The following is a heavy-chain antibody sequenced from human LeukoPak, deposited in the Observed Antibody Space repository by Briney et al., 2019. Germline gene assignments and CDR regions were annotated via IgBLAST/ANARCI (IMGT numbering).Heavy chain of an antibody. CDR2: ISSSGSTT. CDR1: GFTFSDYY. Sequence: PGGSLRLSCAASGFTFSDYYMSWIRQAPGKGLEWVSYISSSGSTTYYADSVKGRFTISRDNSKNTLYLQMNSLRAEDTAVYYCAKDRKPIAAAGLFDYWGQGTLVTVSS. CDR3: AKDRKPIAAAGLFDY. D-gene: IGHD6-13*01. J-gene: IGHJ4*02. V-gene: IGHV3-11*01.